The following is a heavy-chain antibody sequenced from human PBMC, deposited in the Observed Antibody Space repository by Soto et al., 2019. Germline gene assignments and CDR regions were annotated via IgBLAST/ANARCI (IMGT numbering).Heavy chain of an antibody. V-gene: IGHV3-30-3*01. CDR1: GFTFSSYA. CDR3: ARDRDYLWFGELSPQDAFDI. CDR2: ISYDGSNK. J-gene: IGHJ3*02. D-gene: IGHD3-10*01. Sequence: GGSLRLSCAASGFTFSSYAMHWVRQAPGKGLEWVAVISYDGSNKYYADSVKGRFTISRDNSKNTLYLQMNSLRAEDTAVYYCARDRDYLWFGELSPQDAFDIWGQGTMVTVSS.